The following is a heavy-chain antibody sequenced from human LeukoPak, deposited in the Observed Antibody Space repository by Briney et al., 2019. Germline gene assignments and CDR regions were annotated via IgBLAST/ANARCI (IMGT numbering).Heavy chain of an antibody. CDR3: ARRAADYGGNLGYYYYYMDV. D-gene: IGHD4-23*01. J-gene: IGHJ6*03. CDR1: GFTFSSYA. V-gene: IGHV3-30*01. CDR2: ISYDGSNK. Sequence: PGRSLRLSCAASGFTFSSYAMHWVRQAPGKGLEWVAVISYDGSNKYYADSVKGRFTISRDNSKNTLYLQMNSLRAEDTAVYYCARRAADYGGNLGYYYYYMDVWAKGPRSPSP.